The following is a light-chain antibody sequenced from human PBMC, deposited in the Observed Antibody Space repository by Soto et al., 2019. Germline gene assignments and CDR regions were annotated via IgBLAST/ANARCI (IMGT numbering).Light chain of an antibody. CDR2: DVS. CDR3: SSYTSSSPLV. J-gene: IGLJ2*01. CDR1: SSDIGSYNY. V-gene: IGLV2-14*03. Sequence: QSVLTQPASVSGSPGQSITISCTGTSSDIGSYNYVSWHQQHPGKAPELMVYDVSNRPSGVSNRFSGSKSGNTASLTISGLQAEDEADYYCSSYTSSSPLVFGGGTQRTVL.